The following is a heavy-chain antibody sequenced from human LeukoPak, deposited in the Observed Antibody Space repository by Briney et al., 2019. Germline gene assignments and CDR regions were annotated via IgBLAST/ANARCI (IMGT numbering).Heavy chain of an antibody. J-gene: IGHJ4*02. Sequence: GGSLRLSCAASGFTFDDYAMHWVRHAPGKGLEWVSGISWNSGSIGYADSVKGRFTISRDNAKNSLYLQMNSLRAEDTALYYCAKKGGGFDYWGQGTLVTVSS. D-gene: IGHD2-15*01. CDR2: ISWNSGSI. V-gene: IGHV3-9*01. CDR1: GFTFDDYA. CDR3: AKKGGGFDY.